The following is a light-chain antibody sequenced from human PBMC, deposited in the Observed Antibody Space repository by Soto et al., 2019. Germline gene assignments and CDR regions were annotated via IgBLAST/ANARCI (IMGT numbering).Light chain of an antibody. CDR3: QHYSSSLPIT. Sequence: EIVLMQSPGTLSLSPGERATLSCRASQSVRSTYLAWYQQKPGQAPRLLIHGASSRATGIPDRFSGSGSGTDFTLTISSLEPEDFGVYYCQHYSSSLPITFGQGTRLEXK. CDR2: GAS. V-gene: IGKV3-20*01. CDR1: QSVRSTY. J-gene: IGKJ5*01.